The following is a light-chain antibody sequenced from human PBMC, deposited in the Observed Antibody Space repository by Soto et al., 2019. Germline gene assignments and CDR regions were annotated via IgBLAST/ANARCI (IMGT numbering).Light chain of an antibody. CDR2: KAS. V-gene: IGKV1-5*03. J-gene: IGKJ1*01. CDR3: QQYNGYSWA. Sequence: DIQMTQSPSTLSASVGDRVTITCRASQSLNDWLAWFQQKPGKAPNLLIYKASNLESGVPSRFSGSGSGTEFTLTISSLQPDDFATYYCQQYNGYSWAFGQGTKVEIK. CDR1: QSLNDW.